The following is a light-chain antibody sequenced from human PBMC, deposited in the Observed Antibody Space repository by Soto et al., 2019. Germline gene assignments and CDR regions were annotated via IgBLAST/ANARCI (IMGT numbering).Light chain of an antibody. CDR3: QQYGSSPPMYT. J-gene: IGKJ2*01. CDR2: GAS. V-gene: IGKV3-20*01. CDR1: QSVSSSS. Sequence: EVVLTQSPGTLSLSPGERVTLSCRASQSVSSSSLAWYQQKPGQAPRLIIYGASSRAFGIPDRFSGSGFGTDFTLTISRLEPKDFAVYYCQQYGSSPPMYTFGQGTKLEIK.